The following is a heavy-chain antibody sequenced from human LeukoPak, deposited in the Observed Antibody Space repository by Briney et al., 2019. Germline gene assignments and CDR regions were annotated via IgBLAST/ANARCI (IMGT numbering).Heavy chain of an antibody. CDR3: TTEIDFWSGYPRNWDY. J-gene: IGHJ4*02. Sequence: TGGSLRLSCAASGFTVSSNYMSWVRQAPGKGLEWVSVIYSGGSTYYADSVKGRFTISRDNSKNTLYLQMNSLKTEDTAVYYCTTEIDFWSGYPRNWDYWGQGTLVTVSS. D-gene: IGHD3-3*01. CDR1: GFTVSSNY. V-gene: IGHV3-53*01. CDR2: IYSGGST.